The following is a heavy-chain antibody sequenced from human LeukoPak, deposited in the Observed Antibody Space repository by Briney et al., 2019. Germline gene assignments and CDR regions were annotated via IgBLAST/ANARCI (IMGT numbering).Heavy chain of an antibody. CDR2: IRYDGSNK. Sequence: QSGGSLRLSCAASGFTFSSYGMHWVRQAPGKGLEWVAFIRYDGSNKYYADSVKGRFTISRDNSKNTLYLQMNSLRAEDTAVYYCARDALGYCSGGSCYSPTYYYMDVWGKGTTVTVSS. V-gene: IGHV3-30*02. CDR3: ARDALGYCSGGSCYSPTYYYMDV. CDR1: GFTFSSYG. J-gene: IGHJ6*03. D-gene: IGHD2-15*01.